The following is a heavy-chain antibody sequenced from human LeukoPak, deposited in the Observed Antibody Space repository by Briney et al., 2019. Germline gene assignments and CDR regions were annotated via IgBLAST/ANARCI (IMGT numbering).Heavy chain of an antibody. CDR3: ARAYSSSWSYYYYGMDV. CDR2: ISAYNGNT. J-gene: IGHJ6*02. Sequence: ASVKVSCKASGYTFTSYGISWVRQAPGQGLEWMGWISAYNGNTNYAQKLQGRVTMTTDTSTSTAYMELRSLRSDDTAVYYCARAYSSSWSYYYYGMDVWGQGTTVTVSS. D-gene: IGHD6-13*01. V-gene: IGHV1-18*01. CDR1: GYTFTSYG.